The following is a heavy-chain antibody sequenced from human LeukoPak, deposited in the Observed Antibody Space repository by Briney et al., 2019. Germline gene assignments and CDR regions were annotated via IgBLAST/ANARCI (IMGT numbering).Heavy chain of an antibody. V-gene: IGHV3-23*01. CDR1: EFTFSSHA. CDR3: ARGNRVWFGDLSYYYYMDV. CDR2: ISGSGGST. Sequence: GGSLRLSCAASEFTFSSHAMNWVRQAPGKGLQWVSAISGSGGSTYYADSVKGRFTISRDNSKNTLYLQMNSLRAEDTAVYHCARGNRVWFGDLSYYYYMDVWGKGTTVTVSS. J-gene: IGHJ6*03. D-gene: IGHD3-10*01.